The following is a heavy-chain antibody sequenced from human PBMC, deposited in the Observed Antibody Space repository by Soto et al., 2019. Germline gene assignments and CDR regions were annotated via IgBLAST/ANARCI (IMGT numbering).Heavy chain of an antibody. CDR2: VWYDGSKN. J-gene: IGHJ5*02. V-gene: IGHV3-33*01. D-gene: IGHD2-15*01. CDR3: ARDSPADWSTGSCYAALWFDP. CDR1: GFTFSSYG. Sequence: QVQLVESGGGVVQPGRSLRLSCAASGFTFSSYGMHWVRQAPGKGLEWVAVVWYDGSKNYYADSVKGRFTISRDISKSTLFLQMNSLRAEDTAVYYCARDSPADWSTGSCYAALWFDPWGQGTLVTVSS.